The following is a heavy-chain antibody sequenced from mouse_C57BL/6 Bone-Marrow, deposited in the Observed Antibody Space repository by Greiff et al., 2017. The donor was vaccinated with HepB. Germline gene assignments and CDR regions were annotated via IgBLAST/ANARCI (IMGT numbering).Heavy chain of an antibody. CDR1: GYTFTDYY. CDR2: INPNNGGT. CDR3: ARIYYYGSFYAMDY. Sequence: EVQLQQSGPELVKPGASVKISCKASGYTFTDYYMNWVKQSHGKSLEWIGDINPNNGGTSYNQKFKGKATLTVDKSSSTAYMELRSLTSEDSAVYYCARIYYYGSFYAMDYWGQGTSVTVSS. J-gene: IGHJ4*01. D-gene: IGHD1-1*01. V-gene: IGHV1-26*01.